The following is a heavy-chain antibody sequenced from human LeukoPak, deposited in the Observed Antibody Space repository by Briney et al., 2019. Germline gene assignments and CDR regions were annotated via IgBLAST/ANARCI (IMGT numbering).Heavy chain of an antibody. D-gene: IGHD3-9*01. CDR2: IYTSGST. J-gene: IGHJ5*02. CDR1: GGSISSGSYY. CDR3: AREAIRWFDP. Sequence: SETLSLTCTVSGGSISSGSYYWSWIPQHAGKGLEWIGRIYTSGSTNYNPSLKSRVTISVDTSNNQFSLKLSSVTAADTAVYCCAREAIRWFDPWGQGTLVTVSS. V-gene: IGHV4-61*02.